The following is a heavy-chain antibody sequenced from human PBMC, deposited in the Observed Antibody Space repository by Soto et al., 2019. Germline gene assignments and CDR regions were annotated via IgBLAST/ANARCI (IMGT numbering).Heavy chain of an antibody. CDR1: GASISGFY. D-gene: IGHD1-1*01. CDR3: VRDGTKTLRDWFDP. V-gene: IGHV4-4*07. CDR2: IYATGTT. Sequence: SETLSLTXTVSGASISGFYWSWIRKSAGKGLEWIGRIYATGTTDYNPSLKSRVLMSVDTSKKQFSLKLRSVTAADTAVYYCVRDGTKTLRDWFDPWGQGISVTVSS. J-gene: IGHJ5*02.